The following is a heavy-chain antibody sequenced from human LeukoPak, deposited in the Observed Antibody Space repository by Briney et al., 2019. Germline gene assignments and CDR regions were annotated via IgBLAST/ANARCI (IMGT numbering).Heavy chain of an antibody. J-gene: IGHJ6*03. CDR3: ARGVIVVVPAALAVEGNYMDV. CDR1: GFTFSSYS. V-gene: IGHV3-21*01. Sequence: GGSLRLSCAASGFTFSSYSMNWVRQAPGKGLEWVSSISSSSSYIYYADSVQGRFTISRDNAKNSLYLQMNSLRAEDTAVYYCARGVIVVVPAALAVEGNYMDVWGKGTTVTVSS. D-gene: IGHD2-2*01. CDR2: ISSSSSYI.